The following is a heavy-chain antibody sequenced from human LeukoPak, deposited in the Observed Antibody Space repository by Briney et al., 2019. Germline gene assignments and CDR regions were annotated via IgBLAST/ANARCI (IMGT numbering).Heavy chain of an antibody. CDR2: IIPIFGTA. D-gene: IGHD6-13*01. CDR1: GGTFSSYA. Sequence: GASVKVSCKASGGTFSSYAISSVRHAPGQGIEWMGGIIPIFGTANYAQKFQGRVTITTDESTSTAYMELSSLRSEDTGVYYCASFLVTAAGNWFDPWGQGTLVTVSS. J-gene: IGHJ5*02. CDR3: ASFLVTAAGNWFDP. V-gene: IGHV1-69*05.